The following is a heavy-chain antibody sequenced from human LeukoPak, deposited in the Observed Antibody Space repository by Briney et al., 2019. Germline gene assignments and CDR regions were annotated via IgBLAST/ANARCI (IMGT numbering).Heavy chain of an antibody. J-gene: IGHJ4*02. V-gene: IGHV3-30*04. CDR3: AKGAWDIAVAGAYYFDY. D-gene: IGHD6-19*01. Sequence: GGSLRLSCAASGFTFSSYAMHWVRQAPGKGLEWVAVISYDGSNKYYADSVKGRFTISRDNSKNTLYLQMNSLRAEDTAVYYCAKGAWDIAVAGAYYFDYWGQGTLVTVSS. CDR2: ISYDGSNK. CDR1: GFTFSSYA.